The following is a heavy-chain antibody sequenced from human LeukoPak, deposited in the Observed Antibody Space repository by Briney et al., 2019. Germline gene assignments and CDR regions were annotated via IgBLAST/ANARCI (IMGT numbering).Heavy chain of an antibody. Sequence: GGSLRLSCAASGFIFSSYGMHWVRQAPGKGLEWVARIWHDGSNDDYADSVKGRFTISRDNSKNTLYLQMHSLRAEDTAIYYCAKVTGDYYDTSGAFDYWGQGTLVTVSS. V-gene: IGHV3-33*06. CDR1: GFIFSSYG. D-gene: IGHD3-22*01. CDR2: IWHDGSND. CDR3: AKVTGDYYDTSGAFDY. J-gene: IGHJ4*02.